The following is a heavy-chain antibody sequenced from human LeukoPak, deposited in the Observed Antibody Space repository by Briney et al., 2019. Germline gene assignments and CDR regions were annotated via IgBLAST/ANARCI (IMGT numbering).Heavy chain of an antibody. CDR1: GFTVSNNY. D-gene: IGHD3-10*01. Sequence: GGSLRLSCSASGFTVSNNYMTWVRQAPGKGLEWVSVIYSGTTAYYAGSVKGRFTISRDNSKNTLYLQMNSLRPDDTAVYYCARLGQGLDRGVQNAFDIRGHGTMVIVSS. V-gene: IGHV3-53*01. CDR3: ARLGQGLDRGVQNAFDI. CDR2: IYSGTTA. J-gene: IGHJ3*02.